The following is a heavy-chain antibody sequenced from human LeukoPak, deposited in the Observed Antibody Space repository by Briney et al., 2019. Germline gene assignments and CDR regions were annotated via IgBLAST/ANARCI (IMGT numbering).Heavy chain of an antibody. Sequence: GGSLRLSCAASGFTFGLYEMNWVGQAPGKGLEWVSYISNSGTTIYYADSVKGRFTSSRDNTKNSLYLQMNGLRAEDTAVYYCARGGGSYPFFDYWGQGALVTVSS. CDR1: GFTFGLYE. CDR2: ISNSGTTI. CDR3: ARGGGSYPFFDY. J-gene: IGHJ4*02. D-gene: IGHD1-26*01. V-gene: IGHV3-48*03.